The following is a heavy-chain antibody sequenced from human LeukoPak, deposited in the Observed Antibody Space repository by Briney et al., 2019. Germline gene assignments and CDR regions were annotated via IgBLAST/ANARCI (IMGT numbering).Heavy chain of an antibody. D-gene: IGHD2-2*01. J-gene: IGHJ6*02. V-gene: IGHV3-21*01. CDR3: ARDACSSTSCLYYYYGMDV. CDR1: GFTFSSYS. CDR2: ISSSSSYI. Sequence: PGGSLRLSCAASGFTFSSYSMNWVRQAPGKGLEWVSSISSSSSYIYYADSVKGRFTISRDNAKNSLYLQMNSLRAEDTAVYYCARDACSSTSCLYYYYGMDVWGQGTTVTVSS.